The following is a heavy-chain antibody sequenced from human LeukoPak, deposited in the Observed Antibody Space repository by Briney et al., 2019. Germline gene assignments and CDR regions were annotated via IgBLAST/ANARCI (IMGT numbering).Heavy chain of an antibody. CDR3: ARGYYDSSGYWYFDY. V-gene: IGHV3-13*01. CDR2: IGTAGDT. D-gene: IGHD3-22*01. Sequence: GGSLRLSCAASGFTFSSYDMHWVRQATGKGLEWVSAIGTAGDTYYPGSVKGRFTISRENAKNSLYIQMNSLRARDTAVYYCARGYYDSSGYWYFDYWGQGTLVTVSS. CDR1: GFTFSSYD. J-gene: IGHJ4*02.